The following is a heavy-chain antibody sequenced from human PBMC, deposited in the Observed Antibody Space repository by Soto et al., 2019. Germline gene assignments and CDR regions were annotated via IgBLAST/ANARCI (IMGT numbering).Heavy chain of an antibody. J-gene: IGHJ6*02. D-gene: IGHD3-3*01. CDR3: ARDRSLIFAVPPYGMDV. CDR1: GFTFSSHE. Sequence: HPGGSLRLSCVVSGFTFSSHEMNWVRQAPGKGPEWVSKISKNGGTTSYADSVKGRFTISRDNARDSLYLHMNSLRAEDTAVYYCARDRSLIFAVPPYGMDVWGQGTTVTVSS. CDR2: ISKNGGTT. V-gene: IGHV3-48*03.